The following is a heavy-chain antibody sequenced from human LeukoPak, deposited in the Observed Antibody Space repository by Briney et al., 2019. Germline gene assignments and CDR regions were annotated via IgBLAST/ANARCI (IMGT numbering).Heavy chain of an antibody. CDR3: ARVSCGGDCPSDYFDY. J-gene: IGHJ4*02. V-gene: IGHV4-34*01. D-gene: IGHD2-21*02. CDR1: GGSFSGYY. Sequence: SETLSLTCAVYGGSFSGYYWSWIRQPPGKGLEWIGEINHSGSTNYNPSLKSRVTISVDTSKNQFSLKLSSVTAADTAVYYCARVSCGGDCPSDYFDYWGQGTLVTVSS. CDR2: INHSGST.